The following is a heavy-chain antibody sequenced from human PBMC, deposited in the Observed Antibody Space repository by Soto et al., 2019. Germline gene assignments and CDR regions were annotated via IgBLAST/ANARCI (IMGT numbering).Heavy chain of an antibody. D-gene: IGHD3-3*01. V-gene: IGHV3-53*04. CDR2: IYSGGST. Sequence: GGFLRLSCAASGFTVSSNCMSWVRQAPGKGLEWVSVIYSGGSTYYADSVKGRFTISRHNSKNTLYLQMNSLRAEDTAVYYCAGRLRFLEWLSFGKDAFDIWGQGTMVTVSS. CDR1: GFTVSSNC. J-gene: IGHJ3*02. CDR3: AGRLRFLEWLSFGKDAFDI.